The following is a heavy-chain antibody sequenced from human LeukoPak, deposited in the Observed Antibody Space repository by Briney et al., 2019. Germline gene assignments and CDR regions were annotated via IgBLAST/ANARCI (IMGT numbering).Heavy chain of an antibody. J-gene: IGHJ5*02. CDR3: AKLDWLDP. Sequence: GGSPRLSCAASGFTIGRYWMHWVRQAPGKGLVWVSRSEGDDSTTTYADSVKGRFTVSRDTAKNTLYLQMNSLRVEDTAVYYCAKLDWLDPWGQGTLVTVSP. CDR2: SEGDDSTT. V-gene: IGHV3-74*03. CDR1: GFTIGRYW.